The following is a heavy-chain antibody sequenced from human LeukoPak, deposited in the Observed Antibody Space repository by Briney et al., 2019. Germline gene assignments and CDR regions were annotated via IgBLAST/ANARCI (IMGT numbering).Heavy chain of an antibody. D-gene: IGHD2-2*01. J-gene: IGHJ5*02. CDR3: ARVSYCSSTSCPGNWFDP. V-gene: IGHV1-18*01. Sequence: GASVKVSCKASGYTFTSYGISWVRQAPGQGLEWMGWISAYNGNTNYAQKLQGRVTMTTGTSTSTAYMELRSLRSDDTAVYYCARVSYCSSTSCPGNWFDPWGQGTLVTVSS. CDR1: GYTFTSYG. CDR2: ISAYNGNT.